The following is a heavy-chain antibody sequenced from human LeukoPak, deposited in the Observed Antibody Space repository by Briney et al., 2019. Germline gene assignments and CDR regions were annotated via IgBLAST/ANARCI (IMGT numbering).Heavy chain of an antibody. CDR3: AKETDASDI. J-gene: IGHJ3*02. CDR2: ISYDGRNK. CDR1: GFTVSSNY. Sequence: PGGSLRLSCAASGFTVSSNYMSWVRQAPGKGLEWVAVISYDGRNKYYADSVKGRFTISRDNSKNTLYLQMNSLRAEDTAVYYCAKETDASDIWGQGTMVSVSS. V-gene: IGHV3-30*18.